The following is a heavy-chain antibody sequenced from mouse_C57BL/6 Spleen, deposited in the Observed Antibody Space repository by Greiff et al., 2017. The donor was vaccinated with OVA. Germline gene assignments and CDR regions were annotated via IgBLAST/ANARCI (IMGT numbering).Heavy chain of an antibody. CDR1: GFTFSSYA. J-gene: IGHJ1*03. D-gene: IGHD2-2*01. Sequence: EVMLVESGGGLVKPGGSLKLSCAASGFTFSSYAMSWVRQTPEKRLEWVATISDGGSYTYYPDNVKGRFTISRDNAKNNLYLQMSHLKSEDTAMYYCAREGYYGYFDVWGTGTTVTVSS. V-gene: IGHV5-4*01. CDR2: ISDGGSYT. CDR3: AREGYYGYFDV.